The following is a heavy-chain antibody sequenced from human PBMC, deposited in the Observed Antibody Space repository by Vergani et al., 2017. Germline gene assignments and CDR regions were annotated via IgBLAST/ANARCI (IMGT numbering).Heavy chain of an antibody. CDR1: SRSISSGDYY. CDR2: IYYSGST. CDR3: ARLGVVPAAMDY. D-gene: IGHD2-2*01. J-gene: IGHJ4*02. Sequence: QVQLQESGPGLVKPSQTLSLPFTFSSRSISSGDYYWSWIRQPPGKRLVWIAYIYYSGSTYYNPSLKSRVTISVDTSKNQFSLKLSSVTAADTAVYYCARLGVVPAAMDYWGQGTLVTVSS. V-gene: IGHV4-30-4*01.